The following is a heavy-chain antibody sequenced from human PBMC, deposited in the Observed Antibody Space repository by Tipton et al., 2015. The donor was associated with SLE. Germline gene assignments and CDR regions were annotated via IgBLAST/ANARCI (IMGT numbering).Heavy chain of an antibody. CDR3: ARARDCGGDCRYFQH. D-gene: IGHD2-21*02. J-gene: IGHJ1*01. CDR1: GFTFSSYE. V-gene: IGHV3-48*03. CDR2: ISSSGSTI. Sequence: SLRLSCAASGFTFSSYEMNWVRQAPGKGPEWVSYISSSGSTIYYADSVKGRFTISRDNAKNSPYLQMNSLRAEDTAVYYCARARDCGGDCRYFQHWGQGTLVTVSS.